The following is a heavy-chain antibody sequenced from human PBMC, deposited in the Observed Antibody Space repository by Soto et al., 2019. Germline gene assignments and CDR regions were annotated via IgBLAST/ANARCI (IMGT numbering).Heavy chain of an antibody. D-gene: IGHD4-17*01. CDR1: GFTFSGSA. Sequence: GGSLRLSCAASGFTFSGSAMHWVRQASGKGLEWVGRIRSKANSYATAYAASVKGRFTISRDDSKNTAYLQMNSLKTEDTAVYYCTIMTTVTLEPPRIDYWGQGTLVTVSS. CDR3: TIMTTVTLEPPRIDY. J-gene: IGHJ4*02. CDR2: IRSKANSYAT. V-gene: IGHV3-73*01.